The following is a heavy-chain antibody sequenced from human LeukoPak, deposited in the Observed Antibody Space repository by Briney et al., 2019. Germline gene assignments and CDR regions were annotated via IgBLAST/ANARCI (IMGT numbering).Heavy chain of an antibody. CDR1: GYTFTSYD. D-gene: IGHD3-3*01. CDR3: ARGMAKTLTIFGVVRGPHGPSYYMDV. Sequence: SVKVSCKASGYTFTSYDINWVRQATGQGLEWMGGIIPIFGTANYAQKFQGRVTITADESTSTAYMELSSLRSEDTAVYYCARGMAKTLTIFGVVRGPHGPSYYMDVWGKGTTVTVSS. CDR2: IIPIFGTA. J-gene: IGHJ6*03. V-gene: IGHV1-69*13.